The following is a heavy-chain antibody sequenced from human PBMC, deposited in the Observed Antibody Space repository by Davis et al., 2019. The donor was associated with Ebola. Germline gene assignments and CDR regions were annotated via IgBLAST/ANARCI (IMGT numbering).Heavy chain of an antibody. Sequence: GESLKISCAASGFTVSSNYMSWVRQAPGKGLEWVSVIYSGGSTEYADSVKGRFTISRDNSKNTLYLQMNSLRAEDRAVYYCAKGIVVVTAPLFDYWGQGTLVTVSS. V-gene: IGHV3-53*05. J-gene: IGHJ4*02. D-gene: IGHD2-21*02. CDR1: GFTVSSNY. CDR2: IYSGGST. CDR3: AKGIVVVTAPLFDY.